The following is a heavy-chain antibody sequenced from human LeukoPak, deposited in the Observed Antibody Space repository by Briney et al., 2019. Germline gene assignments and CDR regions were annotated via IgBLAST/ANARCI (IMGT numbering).Heavy chain of an antibody. CDR1: GFTFSAYS. Sequence: GGSLRLSCAASGFTFSAYSMTWVRQAPGKGLEWVANIKQDGSEKYYVDSVKGRFAISRDNTKNTVYLQMNSLRAEDTALYYCARGDVGATISVWGQGTLVTVSS. D-gene: IGHD1-26*01. V-gene: IGHV3-7*03. CDR3: ARGDVGATISV. J-gene: IGHJ4*02. CDR2: IKQDGSEK.